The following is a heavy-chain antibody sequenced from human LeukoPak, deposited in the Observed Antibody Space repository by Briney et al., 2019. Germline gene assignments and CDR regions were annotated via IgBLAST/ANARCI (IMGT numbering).Heavy chain of an antibody. D-gene: IGHD6-13*01. CDR1: GFTFSSYA. Sequence: GGSLRLSCAASGFTFSSYAMSWVRQAPGKGLEWVSAIRGSGGSTYYADSVKGRFTISRDNSKNTLYLQMNSLRAEDTAVYYCAKDYYSISWLAPDAFDIWGQGTMVTVSS. CDR3: AKDYYSISWLAPDAFDI. J-gene: IGHJ3*02. CDR2: IRGSGGST. V-gene: IGHV3-23*01.